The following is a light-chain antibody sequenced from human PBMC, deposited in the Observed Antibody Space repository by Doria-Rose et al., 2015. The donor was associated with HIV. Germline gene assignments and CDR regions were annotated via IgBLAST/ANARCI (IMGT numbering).Light chain of an antibody. Sequence: QSVVTQPPPVSGAPGQMVAISCTGSSSNIGAGFDVHLYQQCRRTVSKLLIHGNTNRPSGVPDRFSGSKSGTSASLAISGLRAEDEADYYCQSYDSRLSVYVFGTGTKVTVL. CDR1: SSNIGAGFD. CDR2: GNT. CDR3: QSYDSRLSVYV. V-gene: IGLV1-40*01. J-gene: IGLJ1*01.